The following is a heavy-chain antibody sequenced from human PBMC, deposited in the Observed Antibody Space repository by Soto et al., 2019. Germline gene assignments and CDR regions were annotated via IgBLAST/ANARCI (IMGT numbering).Heavy chain of an antibody. CDR3: VRADRFRDSDVP. Sequence: QVQLVESGGGVVQPGRSLRLSCAASGFTFSNYGMHWVRQAPDKGLEWVAVIWSGGSRTSYADSVKGQFTSSRDDSKKTPYPGMSSLRGDDTAVYYCVRADRFRDSDVPWGQGTMVTVSS. D-gene: IGHD1-26*01. CDR1: GFTFSNYG. CDR2: IWSGGSRT. J-gene: IGHJ5*02. V-gene: IGHV3-33*01.